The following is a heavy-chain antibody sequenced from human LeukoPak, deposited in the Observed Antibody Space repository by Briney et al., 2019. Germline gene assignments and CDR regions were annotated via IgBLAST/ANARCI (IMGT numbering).Heavy chain of an antibody. CDR3: ASSTNPQTFDI. V-gene: IGHV3-30*02. J-gene: IGHJ3*02. CDR2: IHHDGSNK. CDR1: GFTFSSYG. Sequence: GSLRLSCPASGFTFSSYGMHWVRQAPGKGLDWVAFIHHDGSNKYYADSVRGRFTISRDNSKNTLYLQMNSLRAEDTAVYYCASSTNPQTFDIWGQGTMVAVSS. D-gene: IGHD1-14*01.